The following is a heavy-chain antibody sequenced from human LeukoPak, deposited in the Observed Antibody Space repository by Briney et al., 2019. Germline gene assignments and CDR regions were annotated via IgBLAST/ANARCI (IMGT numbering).Heavy chain of an antibody. CDR1: GGSINSYY. V-gene: IGHV4-59*08. J-gene: IGHJ5*02. CDR3: ARTQLGQPGFDP. Sequence: SENLSLTCTVSGGSINSYYWSWIRQPPGKGLEWIGYIYYSGSTNYNPSLKSRVTISVDTSKNQFSLKLSSVTAADTAVYYCARTQLGQPGFDPWGQGTLVTVSS. D-gene: IGHD1-1*01. CDR2: IYYSGST.